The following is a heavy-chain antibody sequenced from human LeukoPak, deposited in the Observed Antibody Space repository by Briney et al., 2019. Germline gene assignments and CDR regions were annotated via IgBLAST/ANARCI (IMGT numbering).Heavy chain of an antibody. J-gene: IGHJ4*02. CDR2: ISAYNGNT. CDR1: AYTFTSYG. Sequence: AASVTLSCTASAYTFTSYGISWVRQAPGQGLEWMGWISAYNGNTNYAQKLQGRVTMTTDTSTSTAYMELRSLRSDDTAVYYCASSWRYSPHFDYWGQGTLVTVSS. D-gene: IGHD2-21*01. V-gene: IGHV1-18*01. CDR3: ASSWRYSPHFDY.